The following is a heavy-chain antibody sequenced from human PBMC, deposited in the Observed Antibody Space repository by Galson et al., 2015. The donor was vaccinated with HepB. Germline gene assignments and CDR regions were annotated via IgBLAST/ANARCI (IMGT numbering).Heavy chain of an antibody. J-gene: IGHJ4*02. V-gene: IGHV3-23*01. Sequence: SLRLSCAASGFTFSGYAMSWVRQAPGKGLEWVSAISGSGGSTYYADSVEGRFTISRDNSKNTPYLQMNSLRAEDTAVYYCAKAAWDYTKEGIDYWGQGTLVTVSS. CDR2: ISGSGGST. CDR1: GFTFSGYA. CDR3: AKAAWDYTKEGIDY. D-gene: IGHD4-11*01.